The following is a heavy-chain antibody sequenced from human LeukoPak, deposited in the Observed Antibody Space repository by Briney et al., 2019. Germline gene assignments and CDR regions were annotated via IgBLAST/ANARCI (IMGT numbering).Heavy chain of an antibody. V-gene: IGHV4-4*07. J-gene: IGHJ6*03. Sequence: SETLSLTCTVSGGSIGTYYWSWIRQPAGKGLEWIGRIYTSGSTNYNPSLKSRVTISVDTSKNQFSLKLSSVTAADTAVYYCARDLSYYYDSSGPINYYYYMDVWGKGTTVTVSS. D-gene: IGHD3-22*01. CDR2: IYTSGST. CDR1: GGSIGTYY. CDR3: ARDLSYYYDSSGPINYYYYMDV.